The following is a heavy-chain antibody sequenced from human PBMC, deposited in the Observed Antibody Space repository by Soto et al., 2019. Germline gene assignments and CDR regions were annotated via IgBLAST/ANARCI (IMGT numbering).Heavy chain of an antibody. D-gene: IGHD3-3*01. V-gene: IGHV1-8*01. CDR1: GYTFTSYD. CDR3: ARDRYDFWSGYYTWLGFGDEYYYYGMDV. CDR2: MNPNSGNT. Sequence: AASVKVSCKASGYTFTSYDINWVRQATGQGLEWMGWMNPNSGNTGYAQKFQGRVTMTRNTSISTAYMELSSLRSEDTAVYYCARDRYDFWSGYYTWLGFGDEYYYYGMDVWGQGTTVTVSS. J-gene: IGHJ6*02.